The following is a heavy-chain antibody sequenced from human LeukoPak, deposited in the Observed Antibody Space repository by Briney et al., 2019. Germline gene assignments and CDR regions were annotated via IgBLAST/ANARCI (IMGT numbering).Heavy chain of an antibody. CDR1: GFDFSAFG. D-gene: IGHD2-15*01. CDR2: ISYDGSQK. V-gene: IGHV3-30*18. CDR3: AKDNGSPSLVVVLVATAPDY. J-gene: IGHJ4*02. Sequence: GGSLRLSCAASGFDFSAFGMNWVRQAPGKGLEWVAVISYDGSQKYYADSVKGRFTISRDNSKNTVYLQMNSLSAEDTAVYYCAKDNGSPSLVVVLVATAPDYWGQGTLVTVSS.